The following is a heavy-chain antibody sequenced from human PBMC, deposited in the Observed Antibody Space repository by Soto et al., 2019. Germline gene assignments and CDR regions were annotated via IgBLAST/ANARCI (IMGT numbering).Heavy chain of an antibody. J-gene: IGHJ4*02. CDR1: GGSFSGYT. Sequence: QVQLQQWGAGLLKPSETLSLTCAVYGGSFSGYTWIWIRQPPGKGLEWIGEINHSGTTNHNPSLKSRVIISVDTYKKQFSLKLTSVTAADTAVYYCARGSDYTSSFDYWGQGTLVTVSS. V-gene: IGHV4-34*01. CDR2: INHSGTT. CDR3: ARGSDYTSSFDY. D-gene: IGHD3-16*01.